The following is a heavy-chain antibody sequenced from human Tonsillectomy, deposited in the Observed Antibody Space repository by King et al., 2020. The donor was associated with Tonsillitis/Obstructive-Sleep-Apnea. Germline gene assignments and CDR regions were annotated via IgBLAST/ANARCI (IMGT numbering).Heavy chain of an antibody. D-gene: IGHD3-22*01. CDR2: ISAYNGNT. J-gene: IGHJ3*02. V-gene: IGHV1-18*01. CDR1: GYTFTSYG. CDR3: ARDTHYYDSSGYYYEKGAFDI. Sequence: QLVQSGAEVKKPGASVKVSCKASGYTFTSYGISWVRQAPGQGLEWMGWISAYNGNTNYAQKLQGRVTMTTDTSTSTAYMERRSLRSDDTAVYYCARDTHYYDSSGYYYEKGAFDIWGQGTMVTVSS.